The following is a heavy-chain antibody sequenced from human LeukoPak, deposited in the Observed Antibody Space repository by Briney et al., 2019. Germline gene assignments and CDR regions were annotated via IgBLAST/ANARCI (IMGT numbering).Heavy chain of an antibody. V-gene: IGHV3-7*02. D-gene: IGHD5-18*01. J-gene: IGHJ4*02. CDR3: ARALGYSVDY. CDR2: IKQDGSEK. Sequence: SGGSLRLSCAASGFTCCSYWMLWLRQAQGKGLEWVANIKQDGSEKYYVDSVKGRFTISRDNAKNSLYLQMNSLGDEDTAVYYCARALGYSVDYWGQGTLVTVSS. CDR1: GFTCCSYW.